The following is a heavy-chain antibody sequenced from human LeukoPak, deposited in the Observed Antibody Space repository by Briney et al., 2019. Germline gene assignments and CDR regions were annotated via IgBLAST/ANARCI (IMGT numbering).Heavy chain of an antibody. D-gene: IGHD3-22*01. CDR3: AKEYDSSGFFDY. V-gene: IGHV3-48*01. Sequence: QPGGPLRLSCVASGFPFTSYSINWGRQAPGKGLEWVSFISIGPGSTIYYADSVRGRFTISRDNAKNTLYVQMNSLRAEDTAIYYCAKEYDSSGFFDYWGQGTLVTVSS. CDR1: GFPFTSYS. CDR2: ISIGPGSTI. J-gene: IGHJ4*02.